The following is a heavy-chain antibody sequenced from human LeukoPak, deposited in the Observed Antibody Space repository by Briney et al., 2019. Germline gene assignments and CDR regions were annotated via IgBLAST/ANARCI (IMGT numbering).Heavy chain of an antibody. CDR2: IDPSDSYT. CDR3: ARHITMVRGVITLRWFDP. V-gene: IGHV5-10-1*01. D-gene: IGHD3-10*01. Sequence: GESLRISCKGSGSSFTSYWISWVRQLPGKGLEWMGRIDPSDSYTNYSPSFQGHVTISADKSISTAYLQWSSLKASDTAMYYCARHITMVRGVITLRWFDPWGQGTLVTVSS. CDR1: GSSFTSYW. J-gene: IGHJ5*02.